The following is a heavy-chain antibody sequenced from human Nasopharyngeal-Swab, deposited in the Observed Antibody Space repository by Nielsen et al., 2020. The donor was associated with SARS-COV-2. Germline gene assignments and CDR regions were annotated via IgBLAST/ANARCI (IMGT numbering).Heavy chain of an antibody. Sequence: SETLSLTCAISGAIVSSNNAAWNWIRQSPSRGLEWLGRTYYRSKWYNEYAASVKSRVTINPDTSKNQISLQVNSMTAEDTAVYYCARRQMGAHAFDIWGQGTMVTVSS. V-gene: IGHV6-1*01. D-gene: IGHD3-16*01. CDR3: ARRQMGAHAFDI. J-gene: IGHJ3*02. CDR1: GAIVSSNNAA. CDR2: TYYRSKWYN.